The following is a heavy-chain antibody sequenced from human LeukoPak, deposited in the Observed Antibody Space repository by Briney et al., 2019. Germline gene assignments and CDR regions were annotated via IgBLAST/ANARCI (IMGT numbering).Heavy chain of an antibody. CDR3: AHTSVAVISQNYFDY. CDR2: ISGSGATT. Sequence: GGSLRLSCAASAFTFSSYAMSWVRQAPGKGLEWVSAISGSGATTYYADTVKGRFTISRDNSKNTLYMQMNSLRAEDTAVYYCAHTSVAVISQNYFDYWGQGTLVTVSS. V-gene: IGHV3-23*01. D-gene: IGHD3-22*01. CDR1: AFTFSSYA. J-gene: IGHJ4*02.